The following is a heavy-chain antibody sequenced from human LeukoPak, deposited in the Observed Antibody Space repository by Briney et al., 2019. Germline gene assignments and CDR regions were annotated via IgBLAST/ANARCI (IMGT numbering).Heavy chain of an antibody. J-gene: IGHJ4*02. CDR1: GFTFSDAW. Sequence: GGSLRLSCAASGFTFSDAWMSWVRQAPGKGLEWVANIKQDGSEKYYVDSVKGRFTISRDNAKNSLYLQMNSLRAEDTAVYYCARGRMSFDYWGQGTLVTVSS. CDR2: IKQDGSEK. CDR3: ARGRMSFDY. V-gene: IGHV3-7*03.